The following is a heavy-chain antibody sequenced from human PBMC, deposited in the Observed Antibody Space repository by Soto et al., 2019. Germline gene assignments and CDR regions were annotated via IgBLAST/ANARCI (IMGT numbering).Heavy chain of an antibody. CDR1: GYTFTSYY. V-gene: IGHV1-46*01. J-gene: IGHJ5*02. CDR3: ARPIQYYFDTSAQSAWFDP. Sequence: ASVKVSCKASGYTFTSYYMHWVRQAPGQGLDWMGIINPSGGSTSYAQKFKGRVTMTRDTSTSTAYMELSSLRSEDTAVYYCARPIQYYFDTSAQSAWFDPWGQGTLVTVSS. CDR2: INPSGGST. D-gene: IGHD3-22*01.